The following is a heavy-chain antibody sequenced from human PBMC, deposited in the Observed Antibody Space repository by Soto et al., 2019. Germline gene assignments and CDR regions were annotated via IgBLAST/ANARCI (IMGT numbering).Heavy chain of an antibody. Sequence: GESLKISCKGSGYSFPSYWIGWVRQMPGKGLEWMGIIYPRDSDTRYSPSFQGQVTISVDKSISTAYLQWANLEASDSAMYYCARLFFYDAGTKYYLDYWGQGTPVTVSS. V-gene: IGHV5-51*01. CDR3: ARLFFYDAGTKYYLDY. CDR1: GYSFPSYW. CDR2: IYPRDSDT. J-gene: IGHJ4*02. D-gene: IGHD3-10*01.